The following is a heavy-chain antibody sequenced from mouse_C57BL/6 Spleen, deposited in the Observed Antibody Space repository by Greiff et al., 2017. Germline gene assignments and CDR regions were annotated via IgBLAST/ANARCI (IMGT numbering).Heavy chain of an antibody. D-gene: IGHD3-2*02. CDR2: IDPETGGT. CDR3: TRYSSGYDY. Sequence: VKLMESGAELVRPGASVTLSCKASGYTFTDYEMHWVKQTPVHGLEWIGAIDPETGGTAYNQKFKGKAILTADKSSSTAYMELRSLTSEDSAVYYCTRYSSGYDYWGQGTTLTVSS. J-gene: IGHJ2*01. CDR1: GYTFTDYE. V-gene: IGHV1-15*01.